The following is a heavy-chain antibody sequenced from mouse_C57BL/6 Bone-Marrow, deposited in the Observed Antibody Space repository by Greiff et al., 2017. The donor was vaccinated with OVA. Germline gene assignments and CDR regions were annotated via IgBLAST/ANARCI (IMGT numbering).Heavy chain of an antibody. CDR3: TPYSNYVHYAMDY. CDR2: IDPGNGNT. J-gene: IGHJ4*01. V-gene: IGHV14-3*01. D-gene: IGHD2-5*01. Sequence: VQLQQSVAELVRPGASVKLSCTASGFNITNTYMHWVKQRPEQGLEWIGRIDPGNGNTKYAAKFQGKATITADTSSNTAYLQLSSLTSEDTAIYYCTPYSNYVHYAMDYWGQGTSVTVSS. CDR1: GFNITNTY.